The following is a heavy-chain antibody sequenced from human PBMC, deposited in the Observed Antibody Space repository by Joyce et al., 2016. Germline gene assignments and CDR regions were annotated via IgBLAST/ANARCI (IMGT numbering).Heavy chain of an antibody. J-gene: IGHJ4*02. Sequence: EVQLVQSGAEVKKPGESLKISCKVSAYSFVNYWIAWVRQKPGKGLEWMGTIYYDDSHTRYSPSFQGQVTISADKSISTAYLQWSSLKASDTAIYYCARPLNRYDSSGYYGWGQGTLVTVSS. V-gene: IGHV5-51*01. CDR2: IYYDDSHT. CDR3: ARPLNRYDSSGYYG. D-gene: IGHD3-22*01. CDR1: AYSFVNYW.